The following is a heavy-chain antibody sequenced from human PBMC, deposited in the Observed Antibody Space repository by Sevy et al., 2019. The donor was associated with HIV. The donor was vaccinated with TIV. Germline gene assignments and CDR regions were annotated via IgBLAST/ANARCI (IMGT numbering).Heavy chain of an antibody. V-gene: IGHV1-69*13. CDR2: IIPIFGTA. Sequence: ASVKVSCKASGGTFSSYAISWVRQAPGQGLEWMGGIIPIFGTANYAQTFQGRVTITADESTSTAYMELSSLRSEDTAVYYCARDPEYGGNPYFDYWGQGTLVTVSS. CDR3: ARDPEYGGNPYFDY. D-gene: IGHD4-17*01. J-gene: IGHJ4*02. CDR1: GGTFSSYA.